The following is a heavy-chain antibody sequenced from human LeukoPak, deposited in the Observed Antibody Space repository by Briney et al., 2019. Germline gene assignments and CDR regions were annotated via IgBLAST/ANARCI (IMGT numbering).Heavy chain of an antibody. D-gene: IGHD4-11*01. CDR3: ARVVYSHYWPEGMDV. CDR2: IYNSETT. CDR1: GDSISSSY. V-gene: IGHV4-59*01. J-gene: IGHJ6*02. Sequence: SETLSLTCTVSGDSISSSYWSWIRQPPRNGLGWLGYIYNSETTNYNPSLENRDTISENTSKNQFSLMLTSVTAADTAVYYCARVVYSHYWPEGMDVWGQGTTVTVSS.